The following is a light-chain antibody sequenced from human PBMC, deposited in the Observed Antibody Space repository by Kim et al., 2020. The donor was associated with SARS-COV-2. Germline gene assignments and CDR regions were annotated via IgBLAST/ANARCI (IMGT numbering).Light chain of an antibody. V-gene: IGKV3D-15*01. J-gene: IGKJ4*01. CDR2: GAS. CDR1: QSVDRN. Sequence: SPGDRATLSCRASQSVDRNVAWYQQKPGQAPRLLIYGASTRATGIPARFSGGGSGTEYTLTISSLQSEDFAFYYCQQYNDWPPLTFGGGTKVEIK. CDR3: QQYNDWPPLT.